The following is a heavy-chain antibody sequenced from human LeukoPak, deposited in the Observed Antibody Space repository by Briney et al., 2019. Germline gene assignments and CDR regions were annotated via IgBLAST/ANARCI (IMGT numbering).Heavy chain of an antibody. V-gene: IGHV3-66*01. Sequence: GGSLRLSCAASGFTFSSYAMSWVRQAPGKGLEWVSVIYSGGSTYYADSVKGRFTISRDNSKNTLYLQMNSLRAEDTAVYYCAREMSYYDSSGYYYYFDYWGQGTLVTVSS. J-gene: IGHJ4*02. CDR3: AREMSYYDSSGYYYYFDY. D-gene: IGHD3-22*01. CDR1: GFTFSSYA. CDR2: IYSGGST.